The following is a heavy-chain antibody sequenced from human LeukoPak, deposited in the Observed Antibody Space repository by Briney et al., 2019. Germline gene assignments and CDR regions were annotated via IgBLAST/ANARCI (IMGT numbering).Heavy chain of an antibody. CDR2: IYYSGST. CDR3: ARLVKRISPYGDYFDY. D-gene: IGHD4-17*01. CDR1: GGSISGGSYF. Sequence: SETLSLTCTVSGGSISGGSYFWGWIRQPPGKGLEWIGSIYYSGSTYYNPSLKSRVTISVDTSKNQFSLRLSSVTAADTAVYYCARLVKRISPYGDYFDYWGQGTLVTVSS. V-gene: IGHV4-39*01. J-gene: IGHJ4*02.